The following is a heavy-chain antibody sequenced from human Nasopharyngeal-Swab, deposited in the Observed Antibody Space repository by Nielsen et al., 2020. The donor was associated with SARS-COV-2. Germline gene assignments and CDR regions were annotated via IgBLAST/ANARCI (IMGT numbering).Heavy chain of an antibody. CDR3: AREQGSSWGLGYGMDV. Sequence: SETLSLTCTVSGGSISSGSYYWSWIRQPAGKGLEWIGRIYTSGSTNYNPSLKSRVTISVDTSKNQFSLKLSSVTAADTAVYYCAREQGSSWGLGYGMDVWGQGTTVTVSS. V-gene: IGHV4-61*02. CDR1: GGSISSGSYY. D-gene: IGHD6-13*01. CDR2: IYTSGST. J-gene: IGHJ6*02.